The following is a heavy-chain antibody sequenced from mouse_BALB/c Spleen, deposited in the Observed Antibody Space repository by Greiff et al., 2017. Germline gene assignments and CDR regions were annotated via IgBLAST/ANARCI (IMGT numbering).Heavy chain of an antibody. CDR1: GFSLTSYD. V-gene: IGHV2-9-2*01. J-gene: IGHJ4*01. D-gene: IGHD1-1*01. CDR2: IWTGGGT. CDR3: VRNYGYAMDY. Sequence: QVQLQQSGPGLVAPSQSLSITCTVSGFSLTSYDISWIRQPPGKGLEWLGVIWTGGGTNYNSAFMSRLSISKDNSKSQVFLKMNSLQTDDTAIYYCVRNYGYAMDYWGQGTSVTVSS.